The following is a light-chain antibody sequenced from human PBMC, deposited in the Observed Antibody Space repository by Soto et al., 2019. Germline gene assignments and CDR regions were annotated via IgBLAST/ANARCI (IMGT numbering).Light chain of an antibody. V-gene: IGLV2-14*01. Sequence: QSVLTQPTSVSGSPGQSITISCTGTSSDVGGYNYVSWYQQHPGTAPKLLIYDVSNRPSGVSDRFSGSKSGNTASLTIAGLHAEDEAYYYCSSDTSRSAPYYVCGTGTKLNVL. CDR3: SSDTSRSAPYYV. CDR2: DVS. CDR1: SSDVGGYNY. J-gene: IGLJ1*01.